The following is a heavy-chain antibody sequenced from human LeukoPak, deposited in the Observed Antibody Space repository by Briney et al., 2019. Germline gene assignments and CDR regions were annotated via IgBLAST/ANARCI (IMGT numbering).Heavy chain of an antibody. CDR3: AREKQQPGNWFDP. J-gene: IGHJ5*02. D-gene: IGHD6-13*01. V-gene: IGHV3-33*01. Sequence: PGKSLRLSCAASGFTFNHYAMRWVRQAPGKGLEWVAVIWYDGSIKYYADSVKGRFTLSRDNSKNTVYLQMNSLRAEDTAVYYCAREKQQPGNWFDPWGQGTLVTVSS. CDR2: IWYDGSIK. CDR1: GFTFNHYA.